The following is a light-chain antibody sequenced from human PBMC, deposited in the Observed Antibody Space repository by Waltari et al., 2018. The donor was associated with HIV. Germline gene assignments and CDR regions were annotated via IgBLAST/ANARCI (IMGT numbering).Light chain of an antibody. CDR1: QVISSW. Sequence: DIQMTQSPSSVSASVGDRVTITCRASQVISSWLVWYQQKPGKAPELLIYAASSLHSGVPSRFSGSGSGTDFTLTISSLQPEDSATYYCQQGHSLPRTLGQGTKVEIK. CDR3: QQGHSLPRT. V-gene: IGKV1-12*01. J-gene: IGKJ1*01. CDR2: AAS.